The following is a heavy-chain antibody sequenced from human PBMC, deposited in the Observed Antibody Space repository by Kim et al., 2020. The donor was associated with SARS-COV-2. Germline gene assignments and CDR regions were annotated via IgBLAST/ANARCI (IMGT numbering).Heavy chain of an antibody. Sequence: YADSVKGRFTISRDNSKNTLYLQMSSLRAEDTAVYYCVKDSSRIAAAGGSWGQGTLVTVSS. D-gene: IGHD6-13*01. J-gene: IGHJ5*02. V-gene: IGHV3-64D*09. CDR3: VKDSSRIAAAGGS.